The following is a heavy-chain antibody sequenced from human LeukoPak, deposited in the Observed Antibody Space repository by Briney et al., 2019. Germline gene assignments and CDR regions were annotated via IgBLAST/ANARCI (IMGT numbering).Heavy chain of an antibody. D-gene: IGHD3-10*01. CDR1: GFTFSYHW. CDR3: AGENNFGSGMDV. V-gene: IGHV3-7*03. CDR2: IKNDGTVK. Sequence: PGGSLRLSCAASGFTFSYHWMTWVRQAPGKGLEWVANIKNDGTVKNYVDSVKGRFTISRDNSKNTLHLQMNSLRAEDTAVYYCAGENNFGSGMDVWGQGTTVTVSS. J-gene: IGHJ6*02.